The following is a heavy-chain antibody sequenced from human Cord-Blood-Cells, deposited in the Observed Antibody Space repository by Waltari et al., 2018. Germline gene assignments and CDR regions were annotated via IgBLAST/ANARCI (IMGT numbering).Heavy chain of an antibody. V-gene: IGHV4-34*01. CDR2: INHSGRT. D-gene: IGHD1-1*01. CDR1: GGSFSGYY. J-gene: IGHJ4*02. CDR3: ARGQLGRPGY. Sequence: QVQLQQWGAGLLKPSETLSLTCAVYGGSFSGYYWSWIRQPPGKGLEWIGEINHSGRTNYNPTLKSRVTISVDTSKNQFSLKLSSVTAADTAVYYCARGQLGRPGYWGQGTLVTVSS.